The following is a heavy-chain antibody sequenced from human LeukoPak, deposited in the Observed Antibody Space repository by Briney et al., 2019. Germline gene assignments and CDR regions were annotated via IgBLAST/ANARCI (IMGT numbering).Heavy chain of an antibody. CDR1: GYTFTGYF. D-gene: IGHD3-16*02. CDR2: INPNSGGT. V-gene: IGHV1-2*02. J-gene: IGHJ4*02. Sequence: ASVKVSCKASGYTFTGYFMHWVRQAPGQGLEWMGWINPNSGGTNYAQKFQGRVTMTRDTSISTAYMELSRLRSDDTAVFYCARREGVPTFGGVIVPIALDYWGQGTLVTVSS. CDR3: ARREGVPTFGGVIVPIALDY.